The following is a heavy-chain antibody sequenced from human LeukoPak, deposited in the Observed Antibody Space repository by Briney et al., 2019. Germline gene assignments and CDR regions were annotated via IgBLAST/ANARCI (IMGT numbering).Heavy chain of an antibody. V-gene: IGHV1-69*05. D-gene: IGHD3-3*01. CDR1: GGTFSSYA. Sequence: ASVKVSCKASGGTFSSYAISWVRQAPGQGLEWMGGIIPIFGTANYAQKFQGRVTITTDESTSTAYMELSSLRSEDTAVYYCAMKLRFLEWSPFDYWGQGTLVTVSS. CDR2: IIPIFGTA. CDR3: AMKLRFLEWSPFDY. J-gene: IGHJ4*02.